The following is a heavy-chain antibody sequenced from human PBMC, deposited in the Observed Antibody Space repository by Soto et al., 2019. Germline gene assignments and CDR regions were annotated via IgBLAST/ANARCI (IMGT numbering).Heavy chain of an antibody. J-gene: IGHJ6*02. D-gene: IGHD3-16*01. CDR3: ARAPYRRYYYYYYGMDV. CDR1: GGTFSSYA. CDR2: IIPIFGTA. Sequence: GASVKVSCKASGGTFSSYAISWVRQAPGQGLEWMGWIIPIFGTANYAQKFQGRVTITADESTSTAYMELSSLRSEDTAVYYCARAPYRRYYYYYYGMDVWGQGTTVTVSS. V-gene: IGHV1-69*13.